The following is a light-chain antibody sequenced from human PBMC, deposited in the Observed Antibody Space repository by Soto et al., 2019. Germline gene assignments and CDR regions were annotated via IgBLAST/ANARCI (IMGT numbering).Light chain of an antibody. V-gene: IGKV4-1*01. CDR2: WAS. Sequence: IVMTQSPDSLAVSLGERATINCKSSQSILYSSNNQNYLAWYQQKPGQPPKLLIYWASTRESGVPDRFSGSGSGTHFTLTISSLQAEDVAVYYCQQYYSPPMTFGQGTKVDI. CDR3: QQYYSPPMT. J-gene: IGKJ1*01. CDR1: QSILYSSNNQNY.